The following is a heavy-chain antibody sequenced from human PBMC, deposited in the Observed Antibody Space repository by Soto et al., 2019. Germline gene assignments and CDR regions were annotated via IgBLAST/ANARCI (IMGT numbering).Heavy chain of an antibody. J-gene: IGHJ4*01. CDR1: GFTFTNAW. D-gene: IGHD3-22*01. Sequence: EVQLVESGGGWVKPGGSLRLSCAASGFTFTNAWINWVRQAPGKGLEWVGRIKSKTDGGTTDYAEPVKGRFAISRDDSNNMVYLQMNSLKIEDTAVYYCTTDSYSTIIIVRFDYWGHGTLVTVSS. V-gene: IGHV3-15*07. CDR3: TTDSYSTIIIVRFDY. CDR2: IKSKTDGGTT.